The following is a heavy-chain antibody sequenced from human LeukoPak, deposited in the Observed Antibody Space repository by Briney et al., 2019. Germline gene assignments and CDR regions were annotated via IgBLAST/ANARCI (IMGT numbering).Heavy chain of an antibody. CDR3: ARTSGSYYPFDF. CDR1: GGSISNYY. Sequence: SETLSLTCTVSGGSISNYYWTWIRQPARKGLEWVGRIYTSGTTNYSPSLKSRVTMSVDTSKNRFSLKLSSVTAADTAVYYCARTSGSYYPFDFWGQGTLVTVSS. V-gene: IGHV4-4*07. CDR2: IYTSGTT. D-gene: IGHD1-26*01. J-gene: IGHJ4*02.